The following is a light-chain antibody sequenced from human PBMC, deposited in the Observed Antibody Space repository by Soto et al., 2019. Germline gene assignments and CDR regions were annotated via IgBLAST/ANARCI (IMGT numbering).Light chain of an antibody. J-gene: IGKJ4*01. V-gene: IGKV3-11*01. CDR2: DAS. CDR1: QSVSSY. CDR3: QQRSNWPLT. Sequence: EIVLTQSPATLSLSPGERATLSCRASQSVSSYLAWYQQKPGQPPRLLISDASNRATGIPTRFSGSGSGTDFTLTISSLEPEDFAIYYCQQRSNWPLTFGGGTKVEI.